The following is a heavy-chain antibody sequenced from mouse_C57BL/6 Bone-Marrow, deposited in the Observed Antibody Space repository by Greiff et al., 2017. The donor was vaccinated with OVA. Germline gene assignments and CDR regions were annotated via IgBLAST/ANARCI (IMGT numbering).Heavy chain of an antibody. CDR3: ARWARSHWYFDV. CDR2: IHPNSGST. Sequence: QVQLQQSGAELVKPGASVKLSCKASGYTFTSYWMHWVKQRPGQGLEWIGMIHPNSGSTNYNEKFKSKATLTVDKSSSTAYMQLSSLTSEDSAVYYGARWARSHWYFDVGGTGTTVTVSS. CDR1: GYTFTSYW. V-gene: IGHV1-64*01. J-gene: IGHJ1*03.